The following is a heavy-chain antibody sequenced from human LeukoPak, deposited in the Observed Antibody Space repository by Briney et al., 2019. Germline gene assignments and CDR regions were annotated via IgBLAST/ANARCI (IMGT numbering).Heavy chain of an antibody. J-gene: IGHJ3*02. CDR1: GFTFSSYA. Sequence: GGSLRLSCAASGFTFSSYAMHWVRQAPGKGLEWVAVISYDGSNKYYADSVKGRFTISRDNSKNTLYLQMNSLRAEDTAVYYCAKDSPIRYFDWLGAFDIWGQGTMVTVSS. D-gene: IGHD3-9*01. CDR3: AKDSPIRYFDWLGAFDI. V-gene: IGHV3-30-3*01. CDR2: ISYDGSNK.